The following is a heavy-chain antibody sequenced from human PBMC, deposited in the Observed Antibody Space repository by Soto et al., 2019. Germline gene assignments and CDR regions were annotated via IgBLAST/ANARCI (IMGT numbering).Heavy chain of an antibody. CDR2: IYTGDSDT. CDR3: ARHGGYGGYGDYYYGMDV. Sequence: GESLKIYCKGSGYSFTTYWIGWVRQMPGKGLEWMGIIYTGDSDTKYSPSFQGQVTISADKSITTAYLQWSSLKASDTALFYCARHGGYGGYGDYYYGMDVWGQGTTVTVAS. J-gene: IGHJ6*02. V-gene: IGHV5-51*01. CDR1: GYSFTTYW. D-gene: IGHD5-12*01.